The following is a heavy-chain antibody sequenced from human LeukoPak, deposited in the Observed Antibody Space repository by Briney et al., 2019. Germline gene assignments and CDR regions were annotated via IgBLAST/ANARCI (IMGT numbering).Heavy chain of an antibody. J-gene: IGHJ4*02. CDR1: GFTFSSYW. V-gene: IGHV3-48*04. CDR3: AIDRGSPPHYYFDY. CDR2: ISWDGGST. Sequence: GGSLRLSCAASGFTFSSYWMSWVRQAPGKGLEWVSLISWDGGSTYYADSVKGRFTISRDNAKNSLYLQMNSLRAEDTAVYYCAIDRGSPPHYYFDYWGQGTLVTVSS. D-gene: IGHD3-16*01.